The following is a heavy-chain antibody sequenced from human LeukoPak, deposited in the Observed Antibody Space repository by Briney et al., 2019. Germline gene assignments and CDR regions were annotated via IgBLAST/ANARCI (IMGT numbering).Heavy chain of an antibody. J-gene: IGHJ5*02. CDR1: GGSISSYH. D-gene: IGHD6-19*01. CDR3: ARHGYSSGSLAWFDP. CDR2: IYYSGST. V-gene: IGHV4-59*01. Sequence: SETLSLTCTVSGGSISSYHWSWIRQPPGRGLEWIGYIYYSGSTNYNPSLKSRVTISVDTSKNQFSLKLSSVTAADTAVYYCARHGYSSGSLAWFDPWGQGTQVTVSS.